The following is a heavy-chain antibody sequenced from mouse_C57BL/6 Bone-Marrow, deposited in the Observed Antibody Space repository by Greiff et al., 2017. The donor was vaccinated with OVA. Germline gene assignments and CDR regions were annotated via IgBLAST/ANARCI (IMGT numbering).Heavy chain of an antibody. CDR1: GFTFSDYG. CDR3: ASLTGFAY. CDR2: ISSGSSTI. V-gene: IGHV5-17*01. J-gene: IGHJ3*01. D-gene: IGHD4-1*01. Sequence: EVQRVESGGGLVKPGGSLKLSCAASGFTFSDYGMHWVRQAPEKGLEWVAYISSGSSTIYYADTVKGRFTISRDNAKNTLFLQMTSLRSEDTAMYYCASLTGFAYWGQGTLVTVSA.